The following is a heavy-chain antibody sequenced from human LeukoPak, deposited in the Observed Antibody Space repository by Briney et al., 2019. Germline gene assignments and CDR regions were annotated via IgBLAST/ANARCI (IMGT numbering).Heavy chain of an antibody. CDR1: GFTFSNYA. Sequence: GGSLRLSCAASGFTFSNYAMSWVRQAPGKGLEWVSPISGSGSSTYYADSVKGRFTISRDNSKNTLYLQMNSLRAEDTAVYYCAKGGKWDVTPFDYWGQGTLVTVSS. V-gene: IGHV3-23*01. J-gene: IGHJ4*02. CDR3: AKGGKWDVTPFDY. CDR2: ISGSGSST. D-gene: IGHD1-26*01.